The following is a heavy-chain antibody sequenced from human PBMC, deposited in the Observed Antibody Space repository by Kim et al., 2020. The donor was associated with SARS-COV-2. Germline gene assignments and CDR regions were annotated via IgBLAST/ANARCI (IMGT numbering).Heavy chain of an antibody. J-gene: IGHJ6*02. Sequence: GGSLRLSCVVSGFTFSNAWMDWVRQAPGKGQEWVGRIRSKTDGETVEYAPPVKGRFTISRDDTKNTMYLQMNSLKSEDTAVYYCTQGIGYSMNVWGQGTT. D-gene: IGHD2-2*02. CDR1: GFTFSNAW. V-gene: IGHV3-15*01. CDR3: TQGIGYSMNV. CDR2: IRSKTDGETV.